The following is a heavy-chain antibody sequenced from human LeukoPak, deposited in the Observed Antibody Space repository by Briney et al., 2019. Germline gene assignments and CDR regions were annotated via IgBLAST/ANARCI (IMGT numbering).Heavy chain of an antibody. Sequence: GGSLRLSCAASGFTFSAYGMHWDRQAPRKGLEWVSLISYDGGIEYYADSVKRRFTISRDNSKDTLYLQMNSLIPDDTAVYYCAKGLRQYWTFDALDIWGQGTMVTVSS. D-gene: IGHD2-8*02. J-gene: IGHJ3*02. CDR1: GFTFSAYG. V-gene: IGHV3-30*18. CDR2: ISYDGGIE. CDR3: AKGLRQYWTFDALDI.